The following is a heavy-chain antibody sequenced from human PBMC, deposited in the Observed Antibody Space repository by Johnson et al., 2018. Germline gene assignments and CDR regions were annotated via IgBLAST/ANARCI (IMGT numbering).Heavy chain of an antibody. V-gene: IGHV3-21*01. J-gene: IGHJ6*03. CDR3: ARTGGSTRVYYYYYMDV. D-gene: IGHD2-15*01. CDR1: GFTFSSYS. CDR2: ISSSSSYI. Sequence: VQLVQSGGGLVKPGGSLRLSCAASGFTFSSYSMNWVRQAPGKGLEWVSSISSSSSYIYYADSVKGRFTISRDNAKNSLYLQMNSLTAEDTAVYYCARTGGSTRVYYYYYMDVWGKGTTVTVSS.